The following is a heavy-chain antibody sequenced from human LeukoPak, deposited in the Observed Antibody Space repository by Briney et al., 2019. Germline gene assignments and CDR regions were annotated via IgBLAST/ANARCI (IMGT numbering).Heavy chain of an antibody. V-gene: IGHV5-51*01. J-gene: IGHJ6*03. D-gene: IGHD3-10*01. CDR2: IHPVDSDT. Sequence: GESLKISCKASGYTFGTSWIAWVRQMPGKGLESMAVIHPVDSDTRYSPSFEGQVTISTDRSVNTAFLHWSSLKASDTAMYYCTRPTYYYHSSGPNYYMDVWGTGTPVIVSS. CDR3: TRPTYYYHSSGPNYYMDV. CDR1: GYTFGTSW.